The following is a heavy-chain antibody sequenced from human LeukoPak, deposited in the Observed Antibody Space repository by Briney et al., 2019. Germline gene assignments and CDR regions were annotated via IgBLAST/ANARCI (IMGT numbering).Heavy chain of an antibody. J-gene: IGHJ1*01. CDR3: ARAPSEIGGYYPEYFRH. CDR2: IKGDGNT. CDR1: GFTFSSYW. V-gene: IGHV3-74*01. D-gene: IGHD3-22*01. Sequence: SGGSLRLSCAASGFTFSSYWMHWVRQAPGKGLVWVSRIKGDGNTNYADSVKGRFTISRDNAKNTVSLQMNSLRAEDTGVYYCARAPSEIGGYYPEYFRHWGQATLVTVSS.